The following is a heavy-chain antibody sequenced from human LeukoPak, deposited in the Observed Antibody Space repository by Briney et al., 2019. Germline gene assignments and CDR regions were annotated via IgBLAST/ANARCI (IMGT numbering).Heavy chain of an antibody. J-gene: IGHJ2*01. Sequence: ASVKVSCKPSGYTFSGFYIHWVRQAPGQGLEWMGWISPNSGGTDYAQRFQGRVTMTRDTTISTAYMELSSLRSDDTAVYYCAIQPWGSGNNWYFDLWGRGTLVTVSS. CDR3: AIQPWGSGNNWYFDL. V-gene: IGHV1-2*02. CDR2: ISPNSGGT. D-gene: IGHD7-27*01. CDR1: GYTFSGFY.